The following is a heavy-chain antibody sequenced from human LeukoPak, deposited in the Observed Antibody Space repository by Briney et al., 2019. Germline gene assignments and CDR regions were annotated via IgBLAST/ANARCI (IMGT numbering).Heavy chain of an antibody. J-gene: IGHJ6*02. CDR3: AKDLYYYDTSGGMDV. CDR2: ITGSGLRT. CDR1: GFTFRDYA. Sequence: VGCLRLSCAASGFTFRDYAMHWGRQAPGRGLWWVSGITGSGLRTYSGDSVKGRFAIYRDNSKNTLYLKMNSLGAEDTAVYYCAKDLYYYDTSGGMDVWGQGTTVTVSS. V-gene: IGHV3-23*01. D-gene: IGHD3-22*01.